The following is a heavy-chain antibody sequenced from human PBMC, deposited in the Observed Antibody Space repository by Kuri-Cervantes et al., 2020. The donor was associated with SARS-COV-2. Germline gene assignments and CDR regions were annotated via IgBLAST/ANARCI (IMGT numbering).Heavy chain of an antibody. CDR1: GFTFSSYA. J-gene: IGHJ6*03. CDR2: ISGSGGST. CDR3: AKKGVGSSTSTVYYYYYMDV. V-gene: IGHV3-23*01. D-gene: IGHD2-2*01. Sequence: GGSLRLSCAASGFTFSSYAMSWVRQAPGKGLEWVSAISGSGGSTYYADSVKGRFTISRGNSKNTLYLQMNSLRAEDTAVYYCAKKGVGSSTSTVYYYYYMDVWGKGTTVTVSS.